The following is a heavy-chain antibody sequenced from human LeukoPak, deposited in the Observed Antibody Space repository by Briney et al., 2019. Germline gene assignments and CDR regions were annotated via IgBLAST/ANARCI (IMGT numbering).Heavy chain of an antibody. V-gene: IGHV3-21*01. D-gene: IGHD1-1*01. CDR2: IISSSSHM. J-gene: IGHJ6*03. CDR3: ATTRAPSNGRVLYYMDV. Sequence: PGESLRLSCAASGFTFSSYSMNWVRQAPGKGLKWVSSIISSSSHMYYADSVKGRFTISRDNAKNSLYLQMNSLRAEDTAVYYCATTRAPSNGRVLYYMDVWGKGTTVTVSS. CDR1: GFTFSSYS.